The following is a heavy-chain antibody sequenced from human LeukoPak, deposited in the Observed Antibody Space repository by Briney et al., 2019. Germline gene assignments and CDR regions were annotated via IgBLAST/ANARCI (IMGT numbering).Heavy chain of an antibody. CDR2: IFHSGST. CDR3: ARDYYDFWSGYFAFDY. Sequence: SETLSLTCTVSGYSISSGYYWGWIRQPPGKGLEWIGTIFHSGSTYYNPSLKSRVTISVDTSKNQFSLKLSSVTAADTAVYYCARDYYDFWSGYFAFDYWGQGTLVTVSS. CDR1: GYSISSGYY. V-gene: IGHV4-38-2*02. D-gene: IGHD3-3*01. J-gene: IGHJ4*02.